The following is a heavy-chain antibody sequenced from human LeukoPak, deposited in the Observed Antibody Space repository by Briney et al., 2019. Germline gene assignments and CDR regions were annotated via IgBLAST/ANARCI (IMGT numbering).Heavy chain of an antibody. D-gene: IGHD5-12*01. Sequence: SETLSLTCTVSGGSISSGDHYWSWIRQPPGKALEWIGYIYYSGSTSGSTTYYNPSLKSRVTVSVDTSKNRFSLKLSSVTAADTAVYYCASGGADSGSLFDYWGQGTLVTVSS. CDR3: ASGGADSGSLFDY. CDR1: GGSISSGDHY. V-gene: IGHV4-30-4*01. CDR2: IYYSGSTSGSTT. J-gene: IGHJ4*02.